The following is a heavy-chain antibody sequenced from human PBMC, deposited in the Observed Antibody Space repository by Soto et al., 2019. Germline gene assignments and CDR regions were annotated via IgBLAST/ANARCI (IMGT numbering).Heavy chain of an antibody. CDR1: GFTFSSYS. Sequence: GGSLRLSCAASGFTFSSYSMNWVSQAPGKGLEWVSYISSSSSTIYYADSVKGRFTISRDNAKNSLYLQMNSLRDEDTAVYYCARGRSQTQYYYYYGMDVWGQGTTVTVSS. CDR2: ISSSSSTI. CDR3: ARGRSQTQYYYYYGMDV. J-gene: IGHJ6*02. V-gene: IGHV3-48*02.